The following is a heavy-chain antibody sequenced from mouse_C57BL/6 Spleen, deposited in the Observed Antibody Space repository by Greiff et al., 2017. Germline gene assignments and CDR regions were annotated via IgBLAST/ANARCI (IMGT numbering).Heavy chain of an antibody. D-gene: IGHD2-3*01. V-gene: IGHV2-2*01. CDR3: ARFYDGYGYFDV. J-gene: IGHJ1*03. CDR2: IWSGGST. CDR1: GFSLTSYG. Sequence: VKLVESGPGLVQPSQSLSITCTVSGFSLTSYGVHWVRQSPGKGLEWLGVIWSGGSTDYNAAFISRLSISKDNSKSQVFFKMNSLQADDTAIYYCARFYDGYGYFDVWGTGTTVTVSS.